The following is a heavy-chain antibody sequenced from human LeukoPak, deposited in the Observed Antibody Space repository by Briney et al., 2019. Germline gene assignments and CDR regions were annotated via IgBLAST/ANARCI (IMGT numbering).Heavy chain of an antibody. CDR3: AKNLESYGDSATDY. D-gene: IGHD4-17*01. CDR1: GSTFSSYA. CDR2: ISASGGGT. J-gene: IGHJ4*02. V-gene: IGHV3-23*01. Sequence: GRSLRLSCAASGSTFSSYAMSWVRQAPGKGLEWVSSISASGGGTYYADSMKGRFTISRDSSKNTLYLQMNSLRAEDTAIYYCAKNLESYGDSATDYWGQGTLVTVSS.